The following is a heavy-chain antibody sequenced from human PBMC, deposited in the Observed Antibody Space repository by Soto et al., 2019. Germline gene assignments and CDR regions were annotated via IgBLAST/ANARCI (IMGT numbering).Heavy chain of an antibody. CDR3: AKGSPLGTSAPLDY. CDR1: GFTFRNYA. Sequence: GGSLRLSCSASGFTFRNYAMTWVRQAPGKGLEWASTISYSGDNTYSADSVKGRFTISRDNSKNIVYLQMDSLRAEDTAIFYCAKGSPLGTSAPLDYWGQGILVTVSS. CDR2: ISYSGDNT. V-gene: IGHV3-23*01. D-gene: IGHD7-27*01. J-gene: IGHJ4*02.